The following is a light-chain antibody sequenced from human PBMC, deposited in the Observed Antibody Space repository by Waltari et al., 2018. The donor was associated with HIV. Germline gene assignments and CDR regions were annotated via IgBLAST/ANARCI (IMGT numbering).Light chain of an antibody. V-gene: IGLV2-14*01. CDR1: SPLIDFYNF. Sequence: QSPLYQPASVSGSPGQSITIPCSAVSPLIDFYNFVSSYQLRPGKASQLIIFGVTRRPSGISSRFSGSTSGGTASLTISDLQIEDEADYFCSSFAGTGTPMFGGGTKLTVL. CDR3: SSFAGTGTPM. CDR2: GVT. J-gene: IGLJ3*02.